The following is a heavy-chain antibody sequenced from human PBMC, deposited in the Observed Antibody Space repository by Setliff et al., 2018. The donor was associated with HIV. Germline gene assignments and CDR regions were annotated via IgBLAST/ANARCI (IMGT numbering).Heavy chain of an antibody. D-gene: IGHD1-26*01. J-gene: IGHJ3*02. Sequence: PSETLSLTCTVSGGSISSTYWRWIRQPPGKGLEWIGYIYYTGTTDYSPPFKSRVTISLDTSKTQFSLKLNSVTAADTAVYYCARGQPQGGGTYWSAFDIWGQGTMVTVSS. CDR3: ARGQPQGGGTYWSAFDI. CDR2: IYYTGTT. CDR1: GGSISSTY. V-gene: IGHV4-59*01.